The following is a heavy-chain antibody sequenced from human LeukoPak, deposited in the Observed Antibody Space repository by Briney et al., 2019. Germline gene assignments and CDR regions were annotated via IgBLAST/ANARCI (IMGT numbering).Heavy chain of an antibody. CDR1: GYSISSGYY. V-gene: IGHV3-49*03. CDR3: TRDTQWLAEIDY. J-gene: IGHJ4*02. D-gene: IGHD6-19*01. CDR2: IRSKAYGGTT. Sequence: LSLTCTVSGYSISSGYYWGWIRQPPGKGLEWVGFIRSKAYGGTTEYAASVKGRFTISRDDSKSIAYLQMNSLKTEDTAVYYCTRDTQWLAEIDYWGQGTLVTVSS.